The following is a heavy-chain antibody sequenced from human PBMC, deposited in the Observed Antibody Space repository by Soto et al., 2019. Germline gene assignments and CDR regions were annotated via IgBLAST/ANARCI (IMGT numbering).Heavy chain of an antibody. CDR1: GYSISSGYY. D-gene: IGHD3-22*01. J-gene: IGHJ5*02. V-gene: IGHV4-38-2*01. Sequence: PSETLSLTCAVSGYSISSGYYWGWLRQPPGKGREWVGCIYHGGSTYYDPSLNSRVTLSIDMTNNHVSLILNSVTAADTAVYYCARVGPWVPYYYDSSPYTFENWFDPWGQGTLVTVSS. CDR2: IYHGGST. CDR3: ARVGPWVPYYYDSSPYTFENWFDP.